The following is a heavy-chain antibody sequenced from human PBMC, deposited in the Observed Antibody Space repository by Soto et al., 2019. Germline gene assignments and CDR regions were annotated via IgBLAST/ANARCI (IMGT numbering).Heavy chain of an antibody. Sequence: SETLSLTCTVSGGSISSYYWSWIRQPPGKGLEWIGYIYYSGRTNYNPSLKSRVTISVDTSKNQFSLKLSSVTAADTAVYYCARDGVAARPYYYYGMDVWGQGTTVTVSS. CDR3: ARDGVAARPYYYYGMDV. CDR2: IYYSGRT. J-gene: IGHJ6*02. CDR1: GGSISSYY. D-gene: IGHD6-6*01. V-gene: IGHV4-59*01.